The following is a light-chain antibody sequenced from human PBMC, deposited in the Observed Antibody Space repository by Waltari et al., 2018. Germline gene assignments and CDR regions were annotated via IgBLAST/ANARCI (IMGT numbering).Light chain of an antibody. J-gene: IGLJ2*01. Sequence: QSALTQPASLSGSPGQSITISCAGTKNDIGTYNFVSWFQQFPGQAPKLIVSEATKRPSGVSYRFSWSKSGNTASLTISVLQAEDEADYYCCSYAGGSRVIFGGGTKLTVL. CDR2: EAT. CDR1: KNDIGTYNF. V-gene: IGLV2-23*01. CDR3: CSYAGGSRVI.